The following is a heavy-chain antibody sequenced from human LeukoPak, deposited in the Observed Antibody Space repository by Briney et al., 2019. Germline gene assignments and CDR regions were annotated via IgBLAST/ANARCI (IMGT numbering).Heavy chain of an antibody. CDR2: ISGSSSYI. CDR1: GFTFSSYS. J-gene: IGHJ4*02. Sequence: SGGSLRLSCAASGFTFSSYSMNWVRQAPGKGLEWASSISGSSSYIYYADSVKGRFTISRDNAKNSLYLQMNSLRAEDTAVYYCARDSGLVVVAATPVDYWGQGTLVTVSS. V-gene: IGHV3-21*01. CDR3: ARDSGLVVVAATPVDY. D-gene: IGHD2-15*01.